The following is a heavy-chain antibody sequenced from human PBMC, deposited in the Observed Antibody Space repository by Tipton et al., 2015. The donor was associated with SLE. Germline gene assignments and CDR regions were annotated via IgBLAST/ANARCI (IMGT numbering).Heavy chain of an antibody. D-gene: IGHD4-17*01. CDR3: ARGSDGEYVRYFDV. V-gene: IGHV4-4*07. CDR2: IYCSGDR. CDR1: GGSISFDY. J-gene: IGHJ2*01. Sequence: TLSLTCNVSGGSISFDYWSWIRQSAGRGLEWIGRIYCSGDRDYNPSLRSRVTMSIDASQNRVSLRLKSVSAADTAVYYCARGSDGEYVRYFDVWGPGTLVTVSS.